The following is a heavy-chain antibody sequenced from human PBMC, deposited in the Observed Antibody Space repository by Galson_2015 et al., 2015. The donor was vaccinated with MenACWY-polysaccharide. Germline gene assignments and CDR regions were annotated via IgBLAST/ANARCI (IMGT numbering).Heavy chain of an antibody. J-gene: IGHJ3*02. CDR1: TFTFRGSG. CDR2: IQYDAVYK. CDR3: AREGSRIVFHAFDT. D-gene: IGHD3-10*02. V-gene: IGHV3-33*01. Sequence: SLRLSCAASTFTFRGSGMHWVRQAPGKGLEWVAVIQYDAVYKQYLDSVKGRFSVSRDNSKSTLYLEMSNLRAEDTALYYCAREGSRIVFHAFDTWGQGTMVIVSS.